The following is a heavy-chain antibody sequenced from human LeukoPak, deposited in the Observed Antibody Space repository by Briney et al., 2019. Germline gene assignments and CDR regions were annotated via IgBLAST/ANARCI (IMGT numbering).Heavy chain of an antibody. J-gene: IGHJ6*02. Sequence: GGSLRLSCAASGFTFSSYWMHWVRQVPGKGLVWVSRIKSDESTRDYADFVKGRFTISRDNARNTVYLQINSLIAEDTAVYYCARGLRDRYGMDVWGQGTTVTVSS. V-gene: IGHV3-74*01. D-gene: IGHD5-12*01. CDR2: IKSDESTR. CDR1: GFTFSSYW. CDR3: ARGLRDRYGMDV.